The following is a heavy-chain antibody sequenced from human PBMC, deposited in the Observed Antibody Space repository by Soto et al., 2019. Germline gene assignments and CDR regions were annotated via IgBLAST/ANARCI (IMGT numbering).Heavy chain of an antibody. J-gene: IGHJ4*02. CDR1: GGSITSSHYY. D-gene: IGHD7-27*01. Sequence: QLQLQESGPRLVKPSETLSLTCTVSGGSITSSHYYWGWIRQPPGKGLEWIGTIYYSGTTSYHPSLKSRVTISADTSKNQFSRRLSSVTAADTAVDYCARHGPTWVAQVLYFDYWGQGALVTVSS. CDR2: IYYSGTT. CDR3: ARHGPTWVAQVLYFDY. V-gene: IGHV4-39*01.